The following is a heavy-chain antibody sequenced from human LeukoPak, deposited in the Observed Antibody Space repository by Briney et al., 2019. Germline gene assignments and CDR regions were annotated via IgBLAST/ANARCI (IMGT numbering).Heavy chain of an antibody. CDR2: IYTSGST. J-gene: IGHJ3*02. CDR1: GGSISSYY. CDR3: ARDRGYHAAGGYDAFDI. V-gene: IGHV4-4*07. Sequence: PSETLSLTCTASGGSISSYYWSWIRQPAGKGLEWIGRIYTSGSTNYNPSLKSRVTMSVDTSKNQFSLKLSSVTAADTAVYYCARDRGYHAAGGYDAFDIWGQGTMVTVSS. D-gene: IGHD6-13*01.